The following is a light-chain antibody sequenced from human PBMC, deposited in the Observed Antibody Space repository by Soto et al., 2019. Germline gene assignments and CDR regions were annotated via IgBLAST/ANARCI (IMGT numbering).Light chain of an antibody. Sequence: QSALTQPASVSGSPGQSIAISCTGTSSDVGAYKYVSWYQQHPGKAPKLMIYDVTDWPSGVSDRFSGSKSGNTASLTISGLQAEDEADYYCSSYTSTNTVLFGGGTKLTVL. CDR3: SSYTSTNTVL. CDR1: SSDVGAYKY. J-gene: IGLJ2*01. V-gene: IGLV2-14*01. CDR2: DVT.